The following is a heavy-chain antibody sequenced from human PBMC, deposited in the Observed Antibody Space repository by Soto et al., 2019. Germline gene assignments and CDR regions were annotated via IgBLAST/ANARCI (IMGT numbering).Heavy chain of an antibody. Sequence: GASVKVSCKASGYTFTSYDINWVRQATGQGLEWMGWMNPNSGNTGYAQKFQGRVTMTRNTSISTAYMELSSLRSEDTAVYYCARDYSGWHYGDAFDICGQGTMVTVSS. D-gene: IGHD6-19*01. J-gene: IGHJ3*02. V-gene: IGHV1-8*01. CDR1: GYTFTSYD. CDR2: MNPNSGNT. CDR3: ARDYSGWHYGDAFDI.